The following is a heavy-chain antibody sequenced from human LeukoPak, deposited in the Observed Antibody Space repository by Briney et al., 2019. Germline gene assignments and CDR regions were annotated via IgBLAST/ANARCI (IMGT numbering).Heavy chain of an antibody. J-gene: IGHJ4*02. Sequence: LGGSLRLSCAASGFTFSSYAMSWVRQAPGKGLEWVSGISGMGGTYYADSVKGRFTISRDNSKNTLYLQMNGLRAEDTAVYYCAKVNNIAAAGTLDYWGQGTLVTVPS. CDR3: AKVNNIAAAGTLDY. D-gene: IGHD6-13*01. CDR2: ISGMGGT. CDR1: GFTFSSYA. V-gene: IGHV3-23*01.